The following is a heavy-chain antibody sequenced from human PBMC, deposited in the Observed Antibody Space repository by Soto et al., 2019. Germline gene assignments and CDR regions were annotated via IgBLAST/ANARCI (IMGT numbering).Heavy chain of an antibody. J-gene: IGHJ4*02. V-gene: IGHV3-33*01. CDR1: GLTFSSYG. D-gene: IGHD2-2*01. CDR3: AREGRYGSSTSCYSRYFDY. Sequence: QVQLVESGGGVVQPGRSLRLSCAASGLTFSSYGMHWVRQAPGKGLEWVAVIWYDGSNKYYADSVKGRFTISGDNSKITLDLKMNSLRAQDTAVYYCAREGRYGSSTSCYSRYFDYWGQGTLVTVSS. CDR2: IWYDGSNK.